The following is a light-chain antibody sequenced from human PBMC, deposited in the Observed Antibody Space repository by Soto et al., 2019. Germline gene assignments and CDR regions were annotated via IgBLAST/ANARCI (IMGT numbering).Light chain of an antibody. CDR3: QQYNVWPLT. CDR2: VAS. Sequence: IVMTQSPATLSVSPGERATLSCRASQSVSRNVAWYQQKPGQTPKLLIYVASTRATGIPARFSGSVSGKEFTLTISSLQSEDFAVYYCQQYNVWPLTFGGGTKVEFK. V-gene: IGKV3-15*01. CDR1: QSVSRN. J-gene: IGKJ4*01.